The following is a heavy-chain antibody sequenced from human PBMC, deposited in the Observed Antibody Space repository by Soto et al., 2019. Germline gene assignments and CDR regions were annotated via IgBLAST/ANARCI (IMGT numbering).Heavy chain of an antibody. CDR2: IYTAAYT. CDR1: GFSVRHTY. J-gene: IGHJ5*02. CDR3: VRALPIGKGGFGP. Sequence: LRISGAASGFSVRHTYLTCVRQPPGPWLECVSVIYTAAYTNYADFVKGRFIISRDNSKNMHYLQIHSPKAADTAVYYCVRALPIGKGGFGPWGRGTLGAVSS. D-gene: IGHD2-2*01. V-gene: IGHV3-53*01.